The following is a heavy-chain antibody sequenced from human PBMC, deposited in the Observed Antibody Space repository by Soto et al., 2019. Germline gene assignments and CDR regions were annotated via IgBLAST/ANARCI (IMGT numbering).Heavy chain of an antibody. CDR2: INGRGDKG. Sequence: GGSLRLSCAASGLSFNNYGMSWVRQAPGKGLEWVSGINGRGDKGYYVDSVQGRFTISRDNSKNTLYLQMNSLRPEDTAVYYCAKINMVSGRWDAFDVWGQGTMVTVSS. CDR1: GLSFNNYG. CDR3: AKINMVSGRWDAFDV. V-gene: IGHV3-23*01. D-gene: IGHD3-10*01. J-gene: IGHJ3*01.